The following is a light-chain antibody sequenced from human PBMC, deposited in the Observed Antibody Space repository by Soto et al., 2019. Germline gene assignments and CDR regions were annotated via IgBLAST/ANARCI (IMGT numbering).Light chain of an antibody. J-gene: IGKJ1*01. Sequence: EIVLTQSPGTLSLSPGEGATLSCRASQSVSTNFFACYKQKPGQAPSLLIYGPSTRATGIPDRFSGSRSGTDFTLTISRLEPEDFPVYYCQQYGRTSWTFGQGTKVEIK. CDR3: QQYGRTSWT. V-gene: IGKV3-20*01. CDR1: QSVSTNF. CDR2: GPS.